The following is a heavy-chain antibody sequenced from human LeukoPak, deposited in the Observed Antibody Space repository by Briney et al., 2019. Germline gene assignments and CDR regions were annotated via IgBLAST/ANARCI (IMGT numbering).Heavy chain of an antibody. J-gene: IGHJ6*03. CDR1: GGSISSYY. CDR2: IYYSGST. CDR3: ARETSQKGAHYMDV. Sequence: SETLSLTCTVSGGSISSYYWSWIRQPPGKGLEWIGYIYYSGSTNYNPSLKSRVTISVDTSKNQFSLKPSSVTAADTAVYYCARETSQKGAHYMDVWGKGTTVTISS. V-gene: IGHV4-59*01. D-gene: IGHD3-16*01.